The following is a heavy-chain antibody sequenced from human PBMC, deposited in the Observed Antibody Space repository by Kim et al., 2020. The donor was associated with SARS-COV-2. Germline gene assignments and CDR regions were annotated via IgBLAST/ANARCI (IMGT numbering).Heavy chain of an antibody. V-gene: IGHV5-10-1*01. Sequence: GESLKISCKGSGYSFTSYWISWVRQMPGKGLEWMGRIDPSDSYTNYSPSFQGHVTISADKSISTAYLQWSSLKASDTAMYYCARLGDRGVIIGNWFDPWGQGTLVTVSS. CDR2: IDPSDSYT. D-gene: IGHD3-10*01. CDR3: ARLGDRGVIIGNWFDP. CDR1: GYSFTSYW. J-gene: IGHJ5*02.